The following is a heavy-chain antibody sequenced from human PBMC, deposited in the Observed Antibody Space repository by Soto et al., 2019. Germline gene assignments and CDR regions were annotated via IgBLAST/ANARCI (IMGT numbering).Heavy chain of an antibody. CDR2: ISTNGGST. D-gene: IGHD2-21*02. CDR1: GVRVRSSA. J-gene: IGHJ4*01. CDR3: FFSRRRRNTRYRSGLGVTAEPLIRSRHY. Sequence: WWSLRLSCASSGVRVRSSAIPVALKEQGKGLEYVSSISTNGGSTHYADSVKGRFTISRDNSKNTLYLQMNSLRADDTAVDYFFFSRRRRNTRYRSGLGVTAEPLIRSRHY. V-gene: IGHV3-64*04.